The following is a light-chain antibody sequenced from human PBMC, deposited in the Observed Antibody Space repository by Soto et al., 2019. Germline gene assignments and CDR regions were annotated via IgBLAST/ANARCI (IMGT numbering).Light chain of an antibody. CDR1: QSVSSN. J-gene: IGKJ1*01. V-gene: IGKV3-15*01. Sequence: IVLTQAPATLSVSPGEKPTLSCRASQSVSSNLAWYQQKPGQAPRLLIYDASTRATGIPARFSGSGSGTEFTLTISSLQSEDFAVYYCQQYNNWPRTFGQGTKVDIK. CDR2: DAS. CDR3: QQYNNWPRT.